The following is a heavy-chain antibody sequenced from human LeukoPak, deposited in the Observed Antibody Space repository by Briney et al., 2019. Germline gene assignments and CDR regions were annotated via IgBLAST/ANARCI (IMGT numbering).Heavy chain of an antibody. CDR3: AKDYEGVAYCSGGSCYWGDAFNI. V-gene: IGHV3-23*01. J-gene: IGHJ3*02. CDR1: GFTFSSYE. D-gene: IGHD2-15*01. CDR2: ISGSGGST. Sequence: GGSLRLSCAASGFTFSSYEMNWVRQAPGKGLEWVSAISGSGGSTYYADSVKGRFTISRDNSKNTLYLQMNSLRAEDTAVYYCAKDYEGVAYCSGGSCYWGDAFNIWGQGTMVTVSS.